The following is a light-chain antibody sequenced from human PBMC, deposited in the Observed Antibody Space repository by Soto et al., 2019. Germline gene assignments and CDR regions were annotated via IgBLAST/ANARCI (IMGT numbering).Light chain of an antibody. J-gene: IGKJ3*01. Sequence: DIQMTQSPSSVSASVGDSVTITCRASQTISNYLNWYQKKPGKAPNLLIYAASNLQSGVPSRFSGSGSGTEFTLTISSLQPEDFATYYCQQSYSTPPRLTFGPGTKVDIK. V-gene: IGKV1-39*01. CDR1: QTISNY. CDR2: AAS. CDR3: QQSYSTPPRLT.